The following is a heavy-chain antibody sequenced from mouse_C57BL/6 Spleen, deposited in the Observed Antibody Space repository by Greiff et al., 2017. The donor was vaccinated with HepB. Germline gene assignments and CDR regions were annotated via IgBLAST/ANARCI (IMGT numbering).Heavy chain of an antibody. D-gene: IGHD1-1*01. CDR1: GFTFSDYG. Sequence: EVQGVESGGGLVKPGGSLKLSCAASGFTFSDYGMHWVRQAPEKGLEWVAYISSGSSTIYYADTVKGRFTISRDNAKNTLFLQMTSLRSEDTAMYYCARPYYGSSYGWFAYWGQGTLVTVSA. V-gene: IGHV5-17*01. J-gene: IGHJ3*01. CDR2: ISSGSSTI. CDR3: ARPYYGSSYGWFAY.